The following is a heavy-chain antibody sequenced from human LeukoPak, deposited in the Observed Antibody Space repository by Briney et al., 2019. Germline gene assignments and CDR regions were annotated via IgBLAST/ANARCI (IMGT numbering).Heavy chain of an antibody. CDR2: ISASGSST. Sequence: GGSLRLSCAASGFTFRNYAMSWVRQAPGQGLEWVSSISASGSSTWYVDSVKGRFIIYRDNSKNTLSLQMNSLRAEDTAIYYCATNYGDYVNWFHPWGQETLVTVSS. J-gene: IGHJ5*02. CDR1: GFTFRNYA. V-gene: IGHV3-23*01. D-gene: IGHD4-17*01. CDR3: ATNYGDYVNWFHP.